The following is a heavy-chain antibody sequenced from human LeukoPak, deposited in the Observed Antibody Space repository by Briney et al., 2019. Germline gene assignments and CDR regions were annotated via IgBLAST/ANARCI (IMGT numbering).Heavy chain of an antibody. J-gene: IGHJ4*02. V-gene: IGHV1-8*01. CDR3: AMGGYYDSKGGFSDY. Sequence: ASVKVSCRASGYTFTSYDINWVRQATGQGLEWMGWMNPNSGNTGYAQKFQGRVTMTRNTSISTAYMELSSLRPEDTAVYYCAMGGYYDSKGGFSDYWGQGTLVTVSS. D-gene: IGHD3-22*01. CDR2: MNPNSGNT. CDR1: GYTFTSYD.